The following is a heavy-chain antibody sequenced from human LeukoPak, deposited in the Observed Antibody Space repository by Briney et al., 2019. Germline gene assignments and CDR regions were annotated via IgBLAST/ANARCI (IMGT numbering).Heavy chain of an antibody. J-gene: IGHJ3*01. Sequence: PGGSLRLSCSASGFPFNTYAIHWVRQAPGKGLEYVAGISSNGDNTDFADSAKGRFTISRDNSKSTLFLQTNSLRAEDTAVYFCTRDSALLGVAFDLWGQGTVVTVSS. CDR3: TRDSALLGVAFDL. CDR2: ISSNGDNT. CDR1: GFPFNTYA. V-gene: IGHV3-64D*06. D-gene: IGHD2-15*01.